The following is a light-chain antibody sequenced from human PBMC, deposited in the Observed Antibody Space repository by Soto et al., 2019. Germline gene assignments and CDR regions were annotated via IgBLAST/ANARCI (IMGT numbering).Light chain of an antibody. Sequence: EIVLTQSPGTLSLSPGDRATLSCRVSQSVSSNNLAWYQQRPGQTPRLFIYGASSRAAGIPDRFSGSGSGTDFTLTISRLEPEDFAVYYCQQYGTSPRTFGQGTKVEIK. CDR2: GAS. CDR1: QSVSSNN. J-gene: IGKJ1*01. CDR3: QQYGTSPRT. V-gene: IGKV3-20*01.